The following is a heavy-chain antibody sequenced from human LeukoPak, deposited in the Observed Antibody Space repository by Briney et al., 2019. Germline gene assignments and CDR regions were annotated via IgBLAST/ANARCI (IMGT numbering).Heavy chain of an antibody. J-gene: IGHJ4*02. Sequence: PSETLSLTCVVSGDAISSGNYWGWIRQPPEKGLEWIGNIHHSGYTNYNPFLKSRVTISVDTSKNQFSLKMKSVTAADTAVYYCARMGSDYWGQGTLVTVSS. CDR2: IHHSGYT. CDR1: GDAISSGNY. CDR3: ARMGSDY. D-gene: IGHD3-16*01. V-gene: IGHV4-38-2*01.